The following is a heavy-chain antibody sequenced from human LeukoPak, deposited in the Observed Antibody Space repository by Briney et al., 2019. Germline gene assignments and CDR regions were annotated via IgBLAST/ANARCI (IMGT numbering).Heavy chain of an antibody. Sequence: GGSLRLSCAASGFTFSSYSMNWVRQAPGKGLEWVSSISSSSSYIYYADSVKGRFTISRDNAKNSLYLQMNSLRAEDTAVYYCAREARQRWLQPTYYFDYWGQGTLVTVSS. J-gene: IGHJ4*02. CDR2: ISSSSSYI. D-gene: IGHD5-24*01. CDR1: GFTFSSYS. CDR3: AREARQRWLQPTYYFDY. V-gene: IGHV3-21*01.